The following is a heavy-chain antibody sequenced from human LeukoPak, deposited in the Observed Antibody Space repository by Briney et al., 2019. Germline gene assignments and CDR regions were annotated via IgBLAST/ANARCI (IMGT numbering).Heavy chain of an antibody. V-gene: IGHV1-8*01. J-gene: IGHJ4*02. CDR1: GYTFTSYD. CDR2: MNPNSGNT. CDR3: ARGHYDILTGYESIFDC. D-gene: IGHD3-9*01. Sequence: ASVKVSCKASGYTFTSYDINWVRQATGQGLEWMGWMNPNSGNTGYAQKFQGRVTMTRNTSISTAYMELSSLRSEDTAVYYCARGHYDILTGYESIFDCWGQGTLVTVSS.